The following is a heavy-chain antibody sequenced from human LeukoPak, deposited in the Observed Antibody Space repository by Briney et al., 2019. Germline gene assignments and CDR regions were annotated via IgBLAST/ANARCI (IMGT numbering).Heavy chain of an antibody. J-gene: IGHJ4*02. CDR1: GFTFSSYS. Sequence: GGSLRLSCAASGFTFSSYSMNWVRQAPGKELEWVSSISSSSSYIYYADSVKGRFTFSRDNAKNSLYLQMNSLRAEDTAVYYCARTIFGVVIIPYFDYWGQGTLVTVSS. CDR2: ISSSSSYI. V-gene: IGHV3-21*01. CDR3: ARTIFGVVIIPYFDY. D-gene: IGHD3-3*01.